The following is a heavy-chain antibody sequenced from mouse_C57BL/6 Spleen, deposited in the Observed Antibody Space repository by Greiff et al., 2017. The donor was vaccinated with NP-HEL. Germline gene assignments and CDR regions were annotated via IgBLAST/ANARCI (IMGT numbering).Heavy chain of an antibody. Sequence: QVQLQQPGAELVKPGASVKLSCKASGYTFTSYWMHWVKQRPGQGLEWIGMIHPNSGSTNYNEKFKSKATLTVDKSASTAYMQLSSLTSEDSAVYYCARDYYGSSAYWGQGTLVTVSA. CDR3: ARDYYGSSAY. CDR1: GYTFTSYW. V-gene: IGHV1-64*01. CDR2: IHPNSGST. J-gene: IGHJ3*01. D-gene: IGHD1-1*01.